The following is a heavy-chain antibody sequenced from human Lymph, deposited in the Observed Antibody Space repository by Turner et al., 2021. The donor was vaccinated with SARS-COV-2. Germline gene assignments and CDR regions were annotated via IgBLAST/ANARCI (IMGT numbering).Heavy chain of an antibody. V-gene: IGHV3-30*18. CDR2: ISYEGSNK. CDR1: GLTFRSYG. D-gene: IGHD2-15*01. CDR3: AKMGWVYCSGGNCYSGRLDY. J-gene: IGHJ4*02. Sequence: QVQLVESGGGVVQPGRSLRLSCAASGLTFRSYGMHWVRQAPGKGLEWVAVISYEGSNKYYADSVKGRFTISRDNSKNTLFLQMNSLRAEDTAVYYCAKMGWVYCSGGNCYSGRLDYWGQGTLVTVSS.